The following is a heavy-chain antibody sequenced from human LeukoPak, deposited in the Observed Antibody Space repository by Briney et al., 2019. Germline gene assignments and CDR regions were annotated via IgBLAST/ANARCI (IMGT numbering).Heavy chain of an antibody. CDR1: GFTFNSYW. Sequence: GGSLRLSCAASGFTFNSYWMHWVSQAPGKGLVWVSRINSDGSDTSDADFVKGRFTISRDNSKNTLYLQMNSLRAEDTAMYYCARDRLTNDAFDIWGQGTMVTVSS. CDR3: ARDRLTNDAFDI. CDR2: INSDGSDT. J-gene: IGHJ3*02. D-gene: IGHD2-8*01. V-gene: IGHV3-74*01.